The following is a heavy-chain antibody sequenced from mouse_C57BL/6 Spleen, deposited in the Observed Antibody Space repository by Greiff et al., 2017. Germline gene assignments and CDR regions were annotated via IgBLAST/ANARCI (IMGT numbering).Heavy chain of an antibody. CDR1: DSEVFPIAY. D-gene: IGHD1-1*01. Sequence: VHLVESGSELRSPGSSVKLSCKDFDSEVFPIAYMSWVRQKPGHGFEWIGGILPSIGRTIYGEKFEDKATLDADTLSNTAYLELNSLTSEDSAIYYCARDYGSSSWYFDVWGTGTTVTVSS. J-gene: IGHJ1*03. V-gene: IGHV15-2*01. CDR2: ILPSIGRT. CDR3: ARDYGSSSWYFDV.